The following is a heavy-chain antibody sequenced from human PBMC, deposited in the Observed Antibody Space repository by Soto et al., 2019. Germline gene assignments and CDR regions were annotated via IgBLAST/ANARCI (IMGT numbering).Heavy chain of an antibody. J-gene: IGHJ5*02. CDR3: AHSPVPATASRWFDP. V-gene: IGHV2-5*02. Sequence: QITLKESGPTLVKPTQTLTLTCTFSGFSLSTSGVGVGWIRQPPGKALEWLALIYWDDDKRYSPSLKSRLTITKDTSKNPVVLTMTNMDPVDTATYYCAHSPVPATASRWFDPWGQGTLVTVSS. D-gene: IGHD2-2*01. CDR2: IYWDDDK. CDR1: GFSLSTSGVG.